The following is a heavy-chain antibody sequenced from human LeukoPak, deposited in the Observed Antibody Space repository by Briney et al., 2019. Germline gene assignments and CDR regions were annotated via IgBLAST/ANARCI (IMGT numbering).Heavy chain of an antibody. D-gene: IGHD3-22*01. J-gene: IGHJ4*02. CDR3: AREYYDSSGYLLFDY. Sequence: SETLSLTCTVSGGSISSGGYYWSWIRQPPGKGLEWIGYIYHSGSTYYNPSLKSRVTISVDRCKNQFSLKLSSVTAADTAVYYCAREYYDSSGYLLFDYWGQGTLVTVSS. CDR1: GGSISSGGYY. V-gene: IGHV4-30-2*01. CDR2: IYHSGST.